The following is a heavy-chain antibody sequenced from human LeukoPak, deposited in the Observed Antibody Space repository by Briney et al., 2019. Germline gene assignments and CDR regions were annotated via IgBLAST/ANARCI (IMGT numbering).Heavy chain of an antibody. CDR2: IKQDGSVK. Sequence: GGSPRLSCAASGLASSSYWMGWVRQAPGKGLEWVANIKQDGSVKNYVDSVKGRFTISRDNAKSSLYLQMNSLRAEDTAVYYCVREWLGNSWGQGTLVTVSS. CDR1: GLASSSYW. V-gene: IGHV3-7*01. CDR3: VREWLGNS. J-gene: IGHJ4*02. D-gene: IGHD3-10*01.